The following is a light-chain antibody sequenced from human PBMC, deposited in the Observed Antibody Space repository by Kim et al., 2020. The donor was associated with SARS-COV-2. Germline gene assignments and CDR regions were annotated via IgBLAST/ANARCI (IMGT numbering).Light chain of an antibody. CDR2: DAS. CDR3: QQYYSAPYT. J-gene: IGKJ2*01. Sequence: DIQMTQSPSSLSASIGDRVTITCQASQGISNYLAWYQQKPGKVPKLLIYDASTLQSGVPTRFSGSGSGTDFTLTITSLQPEDVATYYCQQYYSAPYTFGQGTKLEI. V-gene: IGKV1-27*01. CDR1: QGISNY.